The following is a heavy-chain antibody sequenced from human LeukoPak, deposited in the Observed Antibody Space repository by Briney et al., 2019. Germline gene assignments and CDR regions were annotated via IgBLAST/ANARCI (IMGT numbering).Heavy chain of an antibody. CDR2: TRNKANSYTT. Sequence: GGSLRLSCAASGFTFSSYAMNWVRQAPGKGLEWVGRTRNKANSYTTEYAASVKGRFTISRDDSKNSLYLQMNSLKTEDTAVYYCARERTYYYYGMDVWGQGTTVTVSS. V-gene: IGHV3-72*01. CDR1: GFTFSSYA. J-gene: IGHJ6*02. CDR3: ARERTYYYYGMDV.